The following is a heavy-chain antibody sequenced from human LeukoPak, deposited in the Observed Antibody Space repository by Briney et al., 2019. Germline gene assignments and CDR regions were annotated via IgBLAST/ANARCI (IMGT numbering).Heavy chain of an antibody. CDR2: MNPNSGNT. V-gene: IGHV1-8*01. D-gene: IGHD6-6*01. CDR3: ARGQLVGFWFDP. Sequence: ASVKVSCKASGYTFTSYDINWVRRATGQGLEWMGWMNPNSGNTGYAQKFQGRVTMTRNTSISTAYMELSSLRSEDTAVYYCARGQLVGFWFDPWGQGTLVTVSS. CDR1: GYTFTSYD. J-gene: IGHJ5*02.